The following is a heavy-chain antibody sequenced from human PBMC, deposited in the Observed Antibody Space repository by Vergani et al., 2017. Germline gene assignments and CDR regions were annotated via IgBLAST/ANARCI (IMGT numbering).Heavy chain of an antibody. D-gene: IGHD3-10*01. Sequence: QVQLQESGPGLVKPSETLSLTCTVSGGSVSSGSYYWSWIRQPAGKGLEWIGYIYYSGSTNYNPSLKSRVTISGDTSKNQFSLKLSSVTAADTAVYYCARSYYYGSGSSRAFDYWGQGTLVTVSS. CDR2: IYYSGST. CDR1: GGSVSSGSYY. J-gene: IGHJ4*02. CDR3: ARSYYYGSGSSRAFDY. V-gene: IGHV4-61*10.